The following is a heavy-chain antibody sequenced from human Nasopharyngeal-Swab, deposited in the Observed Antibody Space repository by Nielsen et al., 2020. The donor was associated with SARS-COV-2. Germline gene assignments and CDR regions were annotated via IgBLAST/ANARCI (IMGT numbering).Heavy chain of an antibody. CDR2: IYPGDSDT. Sequence: KVSCKASGYNFASYWIGWVRQMPGRGLEWMGIIYPGDSDTRYSPSFQGQVTISVDKSINNAFLHSSSLKDSDIATYYCARSGTYYGMDVWGQGTTVTVSS. CDR1: GYNFASYW. D-gene: IGHD1-26*01. CDR3: ARSGTYYGMDV. J-gene: IGHJ6*02. V-gene: IGHV5-51*01.